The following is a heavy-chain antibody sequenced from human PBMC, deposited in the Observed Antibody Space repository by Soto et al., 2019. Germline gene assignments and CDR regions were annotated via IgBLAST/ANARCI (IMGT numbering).Heavy chain of an antibody. D-gene: IGHD3-3*01. Sequence: WASVKVSCKASGYTFTGYYMHWVRRAPGQGLEWMGWINPNSGGTNYAQKFQGWVTMTRDTSISTAYMELSRLRSDDTAVYYCARELTEDYDFWSGYPQRYYGMDVWGQGTTVTVSS. CDR3: ARELTEDYDFWSGYPQRYYGMDV. CDR1: GYTFTGYY. CDR2: INPNSGGT. J-gene: IGHJ6*02. V-gene: IGHV1-2*04.